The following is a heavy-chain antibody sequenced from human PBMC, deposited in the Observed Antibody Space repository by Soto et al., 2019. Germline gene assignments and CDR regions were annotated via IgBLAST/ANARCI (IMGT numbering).Heavy chain of an antibody. D-gene: IGHD3-16*01. CDR2: IYWNDDK. CDR3: AHTFLLYDPDAFDI. CDR1: GFSLSTRGVG. V-gene: IGHV2-5*01. Sequence: ESGPTLVNPTQSLTLTCSFSGFSLSTRGVGVGWTRQPPGKAPEWLALIYWNDDKRYSPSLKSRLTITKDTSKNQVVLTMTNMDPVDTATYYCAHTFLLYDPDAFDIWGQGTMVTVSS. J-gene: IGHJ3*02.